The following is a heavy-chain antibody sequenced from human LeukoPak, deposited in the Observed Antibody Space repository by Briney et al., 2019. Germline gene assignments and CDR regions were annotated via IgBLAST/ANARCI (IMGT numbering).Heavy chain of an antibody. J-gene: IGHJ5*02. V-gene: IGHV4-34*01. Sequence: SETLSLTCAVYGGSFSGYYWSWIRQLPGKGLEWIGEINHSGSTNYNPSLKSRVTISVDTSKNQFSLKLSSVTAADTAVYYCARGTKDEYIVVVPAAVFDPWGQGTLVTVSS. CDR3: ARGTKDEYIVVVPAAVFDP. CDR2: INHSGST. D-gene: IGHD2-2*01. CDR1: GGSFSGYY.